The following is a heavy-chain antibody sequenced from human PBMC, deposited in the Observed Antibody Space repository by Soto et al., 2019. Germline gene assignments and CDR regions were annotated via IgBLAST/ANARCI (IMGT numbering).Heavy chain of an antibody. CDR3: ARMVRGSNIDYYHYMDV. J-gene: IGHJ6*03. CDR2: ISANNGDT. Sequence: QVQLVQSGAEVKKPGASVKVSCKASGYTFTSHGISWVRQAPGQGLEWMGWISANNGDTNYAQKFQGRVTVTTDTSTSTGYMELRSLRSEDPAVYYCARMVRGSNIDYYHYMDVWGKGTTVTVSS. CDR1: GYTFTSHG. V-gene: IGHV1-18*01. D-gene: IGHD3-10*01.